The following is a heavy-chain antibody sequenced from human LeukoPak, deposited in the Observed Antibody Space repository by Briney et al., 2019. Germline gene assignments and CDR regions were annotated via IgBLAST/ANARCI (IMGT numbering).Heavy chain of an antibody. J-gene: IGHJ4*02. D-gene: IGHD3-22*01. CDR2: IWYDGSNK. CDR3: AREGSSGRTSDY. Sequence: GRSLRLSCAASRFTFSSYGMHWVRQAPGKGLEWVAVIWYDGSNKYYADSVKGRFTISRDNSKNTLYLQMNSLRAEDTAVYYCAREGSSGRTSDYWGQGTLVTVSS. CDR1: RFTFSSYG. V-gene: IGHV3-33*01.